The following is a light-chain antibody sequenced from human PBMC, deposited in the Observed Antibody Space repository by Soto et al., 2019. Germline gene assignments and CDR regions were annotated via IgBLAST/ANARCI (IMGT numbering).Light chain of an antibody. V-gene: IGKV1-12*01. Sequence: MTQSPASVSVSVGDRVTITCRASQGVSSWLAWYQQKPGKAPKLLIYAASSLQSGVPSRFSGSGSGTDFTLTISSLQSEDFALYYCQQSNILPHTFGEGTKVDIK. CDR1: QGVSSW. J-gene: IGKJ4*01. CDR3: QQSNILPHT. CDR2: AAS.